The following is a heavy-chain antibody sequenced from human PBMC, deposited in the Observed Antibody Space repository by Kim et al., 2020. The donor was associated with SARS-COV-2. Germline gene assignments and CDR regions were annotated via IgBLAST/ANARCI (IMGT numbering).Heavy chain of an antibody. D-gene: IGHD3-22*01. Sequence: GGSLRLSCVASGFTFRNYGISWVRQAPGKGLQWVSTLVGGDGGDTFYADSVKGRFTISRDNSKNTLYLQMNTLRAEDTAVYYCAKEGVYYDTSGPYFFDFWGQGTLVTVSS. V-gene: IGHV3-23*01. CDR1: GFTFRNYG. CDR2: LVGGDGGDT. J-gene: IGHJ4*02. CDR3: AKEGVYYDTSGPYFFDF.